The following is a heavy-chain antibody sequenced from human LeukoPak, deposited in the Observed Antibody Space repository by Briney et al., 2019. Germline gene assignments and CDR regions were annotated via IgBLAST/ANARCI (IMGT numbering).Heavy chain of an antibody. D-gene: IGHD3-22*01. J-gene: IGHJ3*02. Sequence: ASVKVSCKASGFTFATFAMHWVRQAPGQGLEWMGWINAGNGKTKYSEKFQGRVTITRDTSASTAYMELSSLRSEDTAVYYCARKMVVNLAFDIWGQGTMVTVSS. V-gene: IGHV1-3*01. CDR1: GFTFATFA. CDR2: INAGNGKT. CDR3: ARKMVVNLAFDI.